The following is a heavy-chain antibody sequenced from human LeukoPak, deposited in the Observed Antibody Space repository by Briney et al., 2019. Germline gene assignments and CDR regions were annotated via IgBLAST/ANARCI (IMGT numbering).Heavy chain of an antibody. V-gene: IGHV3-48*01. CDR1: GFTFSSYS. Sequence: GGSLRLSCAASGFTFSSYSMNWVRQASGKGLEWVSYISSSSSTIYYADSVKGRFTISRDNAKNSLYLQMNSLRAEDTAVYYCARGIYYGDIDYWGQGTLVTVSS. D-gene: IGHD3-10*01. CDR3: ARGIYYGDIDY. CDR2: ISSSSSTI. J-gene: IGHJ4*02.